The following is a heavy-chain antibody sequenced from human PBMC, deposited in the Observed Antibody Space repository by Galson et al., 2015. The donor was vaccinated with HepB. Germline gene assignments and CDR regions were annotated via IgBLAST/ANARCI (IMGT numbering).Heavy chain of an antibody. J-gene: IGHJ6*02. CDR2: INSNNGDT. CDR3: ARVKKQSHTVLVDYYYYYGLDV. D-gene: IGHD2-8*02. Sequence: SVKVSCKASGYTFTGYHIHWVRQAPGQGLEWMGWINSNNGDTTYSQKFQGRVTMTRDMSVSTVYMELTRLRSAATAVYFCARVKKQSHTVLVDYYYYYGLDVCGQGTTVTVS. CDR1: GYTFTGYH. V-gene: IGHV1-2*02.